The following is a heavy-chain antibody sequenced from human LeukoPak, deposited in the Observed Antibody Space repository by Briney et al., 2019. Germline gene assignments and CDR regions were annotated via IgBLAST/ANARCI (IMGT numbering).Heavy chain of an antibody. CDR2: IYSGGST. CDR1: GFTVSSNY. Sequence: GGSLRLSCAASGFTVSSNYMSWVRQAPGKGLEWVSVIYSGGSTYYADSVKGRFTISRDNSKNTLYLQMNSLRAEDTAVYYCAKDPPMTTVTTRHFDYWGQGTLVTVSS. V-gene: IGHV3-66*01. J-gene: IGHJ4*02. D-gene: IGHD4-17*01. CDR3: AKDPPMTTVTTRHFDY.